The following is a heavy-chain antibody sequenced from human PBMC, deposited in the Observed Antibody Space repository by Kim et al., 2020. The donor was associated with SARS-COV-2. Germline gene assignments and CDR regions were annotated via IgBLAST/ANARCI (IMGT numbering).Heavy chain of an antibody. D-gene: IGHD6-19*01. CDR1: GYTFTSYG. CDR3: ARVGTQWLYSSGWYGSSYWYFDL. Sequence: ASVKVSCKASGYTFTSYGISWVRQAPGQGLEWMGWISAYNGNKNYAQKLQGRVTMTTDTSTSTAYMELRSLRSDDTAVYYCARVGTQWLYSSGWYGSSYWYFDLWGRGTLVTVSS. V-gene: IGHV1-18*01. J-gene: IGHJ2*01. CDR2: ISAYNGNK.